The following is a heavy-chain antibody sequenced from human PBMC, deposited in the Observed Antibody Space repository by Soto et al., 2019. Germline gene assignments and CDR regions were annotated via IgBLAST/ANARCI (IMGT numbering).Heavy chain of an antibody. Sequence: QLQLQESGSGLVKPSQTLSLTCAVSGGSISSGGYSWSWIRQPPGKCLEWIGYIYHSGSTYYNPSLKSRVTISVDRSKNQFSLKLSSVTAADTAVYYCASWNARYYYGMDVWGQGTTVTVSS. J-gene: IGHJ6*02. CDR2: IYHSGST. CDR3: ASWNARYYYGMDV. CDR1: GGSISSGGYS. D-gene: IGHD1-1*01. V-gene: IGHV4-30-2*01.